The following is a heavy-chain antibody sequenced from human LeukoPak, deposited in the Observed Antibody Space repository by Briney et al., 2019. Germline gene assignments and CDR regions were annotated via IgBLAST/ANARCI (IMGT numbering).Heavy chain of an antibody. Sequence: ASVKVSCKASGYTFTSYGISWVRQAPGQGLEWMGWISGYNGNTKYAQKLQGRVTMTTDTSTSTAYMELRSLRSDDTAVYYCARAKGGSGSYLGRDYFDYWGQGTLVTVSS. CDR1: GYTFTSYG. J-gene: IGHJ4*02. CDR2: ISGYNGNT. CDR3: ARAKGGSGSYLGRDYFDY. V-gene: IGHV1-18*01. D-gene: IGHD3-10*01.